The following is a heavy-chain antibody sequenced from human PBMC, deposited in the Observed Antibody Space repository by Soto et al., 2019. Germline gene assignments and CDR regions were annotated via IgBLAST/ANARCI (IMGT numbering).Heavy chain of an antibody. CDR1: GFTFSSYG. J-gene: IGHJ5*02. CDR2: ISYDGSNK. V-gene: IGHV3-30*18. D-gene: IGHD3-10*01. CDR3: AKDRGPIWVGEPYNWCDP. Sequence: QVQLVESGGGVVQPGRSLRLSCAASGFTFSSYGMHWVRQAPGKGLEWVAVISYDGSNKYYADSVKGRFTISRDNSKNTLYLQMNSLRAEDTAVDYCAKDRGPIWVGEPYNWCDPWGQGTLVTVSS.